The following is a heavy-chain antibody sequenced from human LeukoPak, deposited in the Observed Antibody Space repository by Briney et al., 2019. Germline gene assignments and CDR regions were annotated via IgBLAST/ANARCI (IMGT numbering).Heavy chain of an antibody. CDR3: AKDKTSMVRGVMLQ. D-gene: IGHD3-10*01. J-gene: IGHJ4*02. V-gene: IGHV3-30*18. CDR1: GFTSSSFG. Sequence: PGGSLRLSCAASGFTSSSFGMHWVRQAPGKGLEWVAVISYDAGNKYYAGSVEGRFTISRDNSKNTLYLQMNSLRPEDTAVYYCAKDKTSMVRGVMLQWGQGTLVTVSS. CDR2: ISYDAGNK.